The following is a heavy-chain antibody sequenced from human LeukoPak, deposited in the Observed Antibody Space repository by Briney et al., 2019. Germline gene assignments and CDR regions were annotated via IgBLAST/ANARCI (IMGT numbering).Heavy chain of an antibody. CDR2: VDPEDGET. D-gene: IGHD2-2*01. CDR3: ATVWDSSSSYYYYYMDV. Sequence: ASVKLSCKASGYTFTDYYMHWVQQAPGKGLEWMGRVDPEDGETIYAEKFQGRVTITADTSTDTAYMELSSLRSEDTAVYYCATVWDSSSSYYYYYMDVWGKGTTVTVSS. V-gene: IGHV1-69-2*01. J-gene: IGHJ6*03. CDR1: GYTFTDYY.